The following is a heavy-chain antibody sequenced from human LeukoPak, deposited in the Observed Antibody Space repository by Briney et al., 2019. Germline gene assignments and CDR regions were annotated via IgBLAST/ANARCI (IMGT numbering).Heavy chain of an antibody. CDR3: AGVGAHNWFDP. J-gene: IGHJ5*02. CDR2: IYYSGST. CDR1: GGSISSSSYY. D-gene: IGHD1-26*01. Sequence: SETLSLTCTVSGGSISSSSYYWGWIRQPPGKGLEWIGSIYYSGSTYYNPSLKSRVTISVDTSKNQFSLKLSSVTAADTAVYYCAGVGAHNWFDPWGQGTLVTVSS. V-gene: IGHV4-39*01.